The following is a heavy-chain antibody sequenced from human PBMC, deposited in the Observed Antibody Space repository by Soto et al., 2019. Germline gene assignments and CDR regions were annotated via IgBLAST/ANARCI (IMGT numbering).Heavy chain of an antibody. J-gene: IGHJ6*03. Sequence: GGSMRLSCAASGFTFSSYGMHWVRQAPGKGLEWVAVIWYDGSNKYYADSVKGRFTISRDNSKNTLYLQMNSLRAEDTAVYYCARDQRIFFYMDVWGKGTTATVSS. CDR1: GFTFSSYG. CDR3: ARDQRIFFYMDV. V-gene: IGHV3-33*01. CDR2: IWYDGSNK.